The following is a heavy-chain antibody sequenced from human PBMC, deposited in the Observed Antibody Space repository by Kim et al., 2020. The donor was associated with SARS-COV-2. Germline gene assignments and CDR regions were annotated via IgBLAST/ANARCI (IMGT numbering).Heavy chain of an antibody. CDR3: ARVHAGGELYSGSEVDY. Sequence: GGSLRLSCAASGFTFSSYSMNWVRQAPGKGLEWVSSISSSSSYIYYADSVKGRFTISRDNAKNSLYLQMNSLRAEDTAVYYCARVHAGGELYSGSEVDYWGQGTLVIVSS. CDR1: GFTFSSYS. CDR2: ISSSSSYI. V-gene: IGHV3-21*01. J-gene: IGHJ4*02. D-gene: IGHD1-26*01.